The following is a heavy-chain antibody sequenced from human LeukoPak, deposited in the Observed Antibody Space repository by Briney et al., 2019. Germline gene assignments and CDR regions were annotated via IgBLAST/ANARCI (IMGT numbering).Heavy chain of an antibody. CDR2: ISAYNGNT. Sequence: ASVKVSCKASGYTFTSYGISWVRQAPGQGLEWMGWISAYNGNTNYAQKLQGRVTMTTDTSTSTAYMELSSLRSEDTAVYYCARDSGSYYRYYYYYYMDVWGKGTTVTVSS. V-gene: IGHV1-18*01. CDR1: GYTFTSYG. D-gene: IGHD1-26*01. CDR3: ARDSGSYYRYYYYYYMDV. J-gene: IGHJ6*03.